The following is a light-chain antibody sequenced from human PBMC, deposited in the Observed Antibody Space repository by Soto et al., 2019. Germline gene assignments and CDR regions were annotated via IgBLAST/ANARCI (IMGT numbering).Light chain of an antibody. J-gene: IGKJ1*01. CDR2: GAS. V-gene: IGKV3-20*01. Sequence: EIVFTQSPCTLSLSPGERATLSCRASQSVRSSHLAWYQQKPGQAPRLLIYGASSRATGIPDRFSGSGSGTDFTLTISRLEPEDFAVYSCQQYSSSPATFGQGTKVDIK. CDR1: QSVRSSH. CDR3: QQYSSSPAT.